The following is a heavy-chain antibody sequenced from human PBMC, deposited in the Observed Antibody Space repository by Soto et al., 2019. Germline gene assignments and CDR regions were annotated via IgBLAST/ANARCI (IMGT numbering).Heavy chain of an antibody. CDR1: GYSFHNYG. J-gene: IGHJ4*02. V-gene: IGHV1-18*04. Sequence: QVQLVQSGPEVRKPGASVKVSCTASGYSFHNYGIIWVRHAPGQGLEWMGWISGQIAKTNFAQKFQGRVSMTTDTSTNTAYMELSSLRSDDTAIYYCARGPPSGSFSLTPRFWGQGSVVTVSS. CDR3: ARGPPSGSFSLTPRF. CDR2: ISGQIAKT. D-gene: IGHD1-26*01.